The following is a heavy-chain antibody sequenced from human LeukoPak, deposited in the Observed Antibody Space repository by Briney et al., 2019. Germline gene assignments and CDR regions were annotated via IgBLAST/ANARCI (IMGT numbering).Heavy chain of an antibody. CDR2: IYVDGRTT. V-gene: IGHV3-74*01. CDR3: IRDFRAADL. D-gene: IGHD2-15*01. Sequence: HSGGSLRLSCVASGFTFSNYWMHWVRQPPGKGLVWVSRIYVDGRTTNYADSVKGRFTISRDNAKNTVYLEMNRLSVEDTATYYCIRDFRAADLLGQGTLVTVTS. J-gene: IGHJ5*02. CDR1: GFTFSNYW.